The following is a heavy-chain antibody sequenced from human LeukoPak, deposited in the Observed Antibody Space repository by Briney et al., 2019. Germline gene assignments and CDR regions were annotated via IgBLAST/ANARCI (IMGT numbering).Heavy chain of an antibody. CDR1: GGSFSGYY. CDR3: ARGLAGTWIQLWYFDY. CDR2: INHSGST. V-gene: IGHV4-34*01. D-gene: IGHD5-18*01. J-gene: IGHJ4*02. Sequence: SETLSLTCAVYGGSFSGYYWSWIRQPPGKGLEWIGEINHSGSTNYNPSLKSRVTISVDTSKNQFSLKLSSVTAADTAVYYCARGLAGTWIQLWYFDYWGQGTLVTVSS.